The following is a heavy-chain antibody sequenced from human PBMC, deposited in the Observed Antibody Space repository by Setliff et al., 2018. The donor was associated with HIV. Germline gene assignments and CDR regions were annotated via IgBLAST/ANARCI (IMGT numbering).Heavy chain of an antibody. CDR2: IYYSGST. CDR3: ASDSNAPYSQY. V-gene: IGHV4-61*08. CDR1: GGSMSSGDYY. D-gene: IGHD1-1*01. J-gene: IGHJ1*01. Sequence: SETLSLTCSVSGGSMSSGDYYWSWIRQHPGKGMEWSGYIYYSGSTNYNPSLKSRVTLSVKTSKNQFSMKLNSVTAADTAVYYCASDSNAPYSQYWGQGTLVTVSS.